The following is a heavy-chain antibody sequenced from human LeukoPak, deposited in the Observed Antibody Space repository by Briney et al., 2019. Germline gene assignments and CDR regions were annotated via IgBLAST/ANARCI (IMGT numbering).Heavy chain of an antibody. Sequence: ETLSLTCAVSGYSISSGYYWGWIRQPPGKGLEWVSSISSSSSYIYYADSVKGRFTISRDNAKNSLYLQMNSLRAEDTAVYYCAVTTLGFNYWGQGTLVTVSS. CDR3: AVTTLGFNY. CDR1: GYSISSGYY. V-gene: IGHV3-21*01. D-gene: IGHD4-11*01. J-gene: IGHJ4*02. CDR2: ISSSSSYI.